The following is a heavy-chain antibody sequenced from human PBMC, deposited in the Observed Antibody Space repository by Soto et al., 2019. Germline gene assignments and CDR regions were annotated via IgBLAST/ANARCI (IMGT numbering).Heavy chain of an antibody. CDR2: MYNAGSA. Sequence: SETLSLTCTVSGGSISSNSYYWGWIRQPPMKGLEWIVTMYNAGSAYYNPSLKSRVTISVDTSKNQFSLNLSSVTAADTAVYYCARHSGRYWGQFDYWGRGTLVTVS. V-gene: IGHV4-39*01. D-gene: IGHD1-26*01. CDR1: GGSISSNSYY. CDR3: ARHSGRYWGQFDY. J-gene: IGHJ4*02.